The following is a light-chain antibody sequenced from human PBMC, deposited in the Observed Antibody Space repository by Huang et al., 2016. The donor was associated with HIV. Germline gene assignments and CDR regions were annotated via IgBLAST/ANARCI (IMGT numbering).Light chain of an antibody. CDR2: GAS. CDR1: QSVSSN. CDR3: QQYYNWPRT. Sequence: EIVMRQSPATLSVSPGERATLSCGASQSVSSNLAWYQHKPGQAPRRLIYGASTRATGSPVRFSGSGSGTDFTLTISSLQSEDFAVYYCQQYYNWPRTFGQGTKVEIK. J-gene: IGKJ1*01. V-gene: IGKV3-15*01.